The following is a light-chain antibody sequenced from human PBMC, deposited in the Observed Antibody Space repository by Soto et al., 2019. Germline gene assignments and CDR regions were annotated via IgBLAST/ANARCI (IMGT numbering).Light chain of an antibody. CDR1: SSDVGGYDF. CDR3: SSYAGINHFAL. J-gene: IGLJ2*01. V-gene: IGLV2-8*01. Sequence: QSVLTQPPSASGSPGQSVTISCTGTSSDVGGYDFVSWYQQHPGKAPKLMIYEVSKRPSGVPDRFSGSKSGNTASLTVSGLQAEDEADYYCSSYAGINHFALFGGGTKLTVL. CDR2: EVS.